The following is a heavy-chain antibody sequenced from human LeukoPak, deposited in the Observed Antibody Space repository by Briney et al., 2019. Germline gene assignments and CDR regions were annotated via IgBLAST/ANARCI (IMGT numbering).Heavy chain of an antibody. V-gene: IGHV3-30*02. J-gene: IGHJ4*02. D-gene: IGHD6-19*01. CDR2: IRYDGSNK. CDR1: GFTFSSYG. CDR3: AKDSAPFEYSSGHRGDY. Sequence: PGGSLRLSCAASGFTFSSYGMHWVRQAPGKGLEWVAFIRYDGSNKYYADSVKGRFTISRDNSKNTLYLQMNSLRAEDTAVYYCAKDSAPFEYSSGHRGDYWGQGTLVTVSS.